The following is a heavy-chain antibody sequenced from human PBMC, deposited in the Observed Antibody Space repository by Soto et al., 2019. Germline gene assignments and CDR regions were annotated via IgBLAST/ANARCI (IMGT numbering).Heavy chain of an antibody. V-gene: IGHV3-30-3*01. J-gene: IGHJ4*02. CDR1: GFTISSYA. D-gene: IGHD3-22*01. CDR2: ISYDGSNK. CDR3: ARSYDSSGYYVVSFDY. Sequence: PGGSLRLSCAASGFTISSYAMHWVRQAPGKGLEWVAVISYDGSNKYYADSVKGRFTISRDNSKNTLYLQMNSLRAEDTAVYYCARSYDSSGYYVVSFDYWGQGTLVTVSS.